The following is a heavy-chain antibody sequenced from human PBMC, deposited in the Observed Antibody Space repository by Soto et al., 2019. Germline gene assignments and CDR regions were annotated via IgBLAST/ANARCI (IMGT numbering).Heavy chain of an antibody. Sequence: QVQLQQWGAGLLKPSETLSLTCAVYGGSFSGYYWSWIRQPPGKGLEWIGEINHSGSTNYNPSLKSRVTISLHTSKNQFSLKLSSVTAADTAVYYCAGGSRITMIVVATPWGQGTMVTVSS. J-gene: IGHJ3*01. CDR2: INHSGST. CDR1: GGSFSGYY. D-gene: IGHD3-22*01. CDR3: AGGSRITMIVVATP. V-gene: IGHV4-34*01.